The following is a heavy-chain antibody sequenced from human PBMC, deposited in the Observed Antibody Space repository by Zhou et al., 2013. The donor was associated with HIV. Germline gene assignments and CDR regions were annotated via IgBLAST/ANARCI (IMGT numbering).Heavy chain of an antibody. CDR3: ARDQNGYCSSTSCYDDAFDI. CDR1: GGTFSSYA. V-gene: IGHV1-69*05. CDR2: IIPIFGTA. J-gene: IGHJ3*02. D-gene: IGHD2-2*03. Sequence: QVQLVQSGAEVKKPGSSVKVSCKASGGTFSSYAISWVRQAPGQGLEWMGGIIPIFGTANYAQKFQGRVTITTDESTSTAYMELSSLRSEDTAVYYCARDQNGYCSSTSCYDDAFDIWGQGTMVTVSS.